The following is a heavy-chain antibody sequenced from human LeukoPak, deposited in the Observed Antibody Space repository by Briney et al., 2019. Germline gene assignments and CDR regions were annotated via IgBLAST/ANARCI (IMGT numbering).Heavy chain of an antibody. CDR1: ADSFSSHY. CDR3: ARDLVTVTKGFDI. J-gene: IGHJ3*02. CDR2: ISYIGST. V-gene: IGHV4-59*11. Sequence: SETLYLTCAVSADSFSSHYWTWIRQPPGKGLEWIGYISYIGSTNYNPSLKSRVTISIDTSKNQFSLKLTSVTAADTAVYYCARDLVTVTKGFDIWGQGTMVSVSS. D-gene: IGHD4-17*01.